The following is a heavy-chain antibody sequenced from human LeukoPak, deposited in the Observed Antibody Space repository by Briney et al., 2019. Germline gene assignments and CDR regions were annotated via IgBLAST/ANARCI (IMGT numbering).Heavy chain of an antibody. CDR2: ISWNSGSI. V-gene: IGHV3-9*01. CDR1: GFTFDDYA. D-gene: IGHD3-22*01. Sequence: GGSLRLSRAASGFTFDDYAMHWVRQAPGKGLGWVSGISWNSGSIGYADSVKGRFTISRDNAKNSLYLQMNSLRAEDTALYYCAKAAYYDSSGYYFDYWGQGTLVTVSS. CDR3: AKAAYYDSSGYYFDY. J-gene: IGHJ4*02.